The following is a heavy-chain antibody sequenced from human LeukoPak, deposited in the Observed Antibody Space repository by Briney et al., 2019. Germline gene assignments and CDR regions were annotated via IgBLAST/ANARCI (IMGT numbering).Heavy chain of an antibody. CDR2: VSSSSTNK. V-gene: IGHV3-21*01. D-gene: IGHD1-1*01. CDR3: ARENFMATSGTTFGI. J-gene: IGHJ3*02. Sequence: GGSLRLSCAASGSTFSSYAMNWVRQAPGKGLEWVSSVSSSSTNKFYADSVKGRFTISRDDAKNSLYLQMNSLRVEDTAVYYCARENFMATSGTTFGIWGQGTMVSVSS. CDR1: GSTFSSYA.